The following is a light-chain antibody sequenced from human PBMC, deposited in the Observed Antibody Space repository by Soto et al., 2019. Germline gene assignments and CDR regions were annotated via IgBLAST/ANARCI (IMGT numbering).Light chain of an antibody. CDR1: HDITSY. J-gene: IGKJ3*01. V-gene: IGKV1-33*01. CDR3: QKCDYLPI. CDR2: DAS. Sequence: DIQMTQSPSSLSASVGDRVTITCQASHDITSYLNWYQHKPGKAPKLLIYDASILEAGVPSRYSGSESGTDFTFTINSRKPEDVATYYCQKCDYLPIFGPGTTVYLK.